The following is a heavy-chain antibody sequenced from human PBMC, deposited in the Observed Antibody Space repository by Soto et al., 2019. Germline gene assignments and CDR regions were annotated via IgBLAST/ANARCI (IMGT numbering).Heavy chain of an antibody. CDR1: GFPSSDAL. D-gene: IGHD2-15*01. V-gene: IGHV3-15*01. CDR2: IKSKADGETK. J-gene: IGHJ5*02. CDR3: CVVKRLDQYSTSGYWFDP. Sequence: RLSCAASGFPSSDALMSWGRQAPVKGLEWVGRIKSKADGETKDYGAPVRGRFTISRDDAKDTMYLQMNSLRIEDTAVYYCCVVKRLDQYSTSGYWFDPWGPGTLVTVSS.